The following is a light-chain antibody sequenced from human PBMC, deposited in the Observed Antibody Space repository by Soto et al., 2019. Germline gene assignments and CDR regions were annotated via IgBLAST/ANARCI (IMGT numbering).Light chain of an antibody. CDR2: DAS. Sequence: DFQMTQSPSTLSASVGDRVTITCRASQGISSWLAWYQQKPGKAPKLLIYDASSLESGVPSRFSGGGAGTEFTLTISSGQPDDFATYYCQQYNSYPFAFGQGTKVEIK. CDR1: QGISSW. J-gene: IGKJ1*01. CDR3: QQYNSYPFA. V-gene: IGKV1-5*01.